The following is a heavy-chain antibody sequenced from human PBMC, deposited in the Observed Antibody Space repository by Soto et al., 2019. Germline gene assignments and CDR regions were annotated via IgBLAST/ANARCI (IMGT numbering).Heavy chain of an antibody. CDR3: ARSYSSGYPIDY. CDR1: GFTFSSYG. J-gene: IGHJ4*02. CDR2: IWYDGSNK. D-gene: IGHD6-19*01. Sequence: GGSLRLSCAASGFTFSSYGMHWVRQAPGKGLEWVAVIWYDGSNKYYADSVKGRFTISRDNSKNTLYLQMNSLRAEDTAVYYCARSYSSGYPIDYWGQGTLVTVSS. V-gene: IGHV3-33*01.